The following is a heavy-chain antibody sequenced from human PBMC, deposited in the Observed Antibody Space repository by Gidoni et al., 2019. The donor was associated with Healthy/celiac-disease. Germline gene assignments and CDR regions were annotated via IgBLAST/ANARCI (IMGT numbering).Heavy chain of an antibody. CDR3: ASLDNWNRRGDY. CDR2: IYYSGST. D-gene: IGHD1-20*01. V-gene: IGHV4-31*02. Sequence: SGGYYWSWIRQHPGKGLEWIGYIYYSGSTYYNPSLKSRVTISVDTSKNQFSLKLSSVTAADTAVYYCASLDNWNRRGDYWGQGTLVTVSS. J-gene: IGHJ4*02. CDR1: SGGYY.